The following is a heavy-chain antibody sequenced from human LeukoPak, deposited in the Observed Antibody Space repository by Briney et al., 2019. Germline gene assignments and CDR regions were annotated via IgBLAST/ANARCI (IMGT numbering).Heavy chain of an antibody. CDR1: GFTFSNYW. V-gene: IGHV3-30*03. CDR3: ARDRGGFTLDY. Sequence: GGSLRLSCAASGFTFSNYWMHWVRQAPGKGLEWVAVISYDGSNKYYADSVKGRFTISRDNSKNTLYLQINSLRVEDTAVYYCARDRGGFTLDYWGQGTLVTVSS. CDR2: ISYDGSNK. D-gene: IGHD3-10*01. J-gene: IGHJ4*02.